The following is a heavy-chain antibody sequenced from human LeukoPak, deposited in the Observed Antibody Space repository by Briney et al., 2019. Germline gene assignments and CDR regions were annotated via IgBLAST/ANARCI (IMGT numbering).Heavy chain of an antibody. V-gene: IGHV3-30-3*01. CDR2: ISYDGSNK. J-gene: IGHJ6*02. CDR1: GFTFSSYA. CDR3: ARDRGDKNYYYYGMDV. Sequence: PGRSLRLSCAASGFTFSSYAMHWVRQAPGKGLEWVAVISYDGSNKYYADSVKGRFTIPRDNSKNTLYLQMNSLRAEDTAVYYCARDRGDKNYYYYGMDVWGQGTTVTVSS.